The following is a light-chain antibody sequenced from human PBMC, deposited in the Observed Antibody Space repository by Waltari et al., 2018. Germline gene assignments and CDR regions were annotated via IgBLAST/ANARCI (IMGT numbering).Light chain of an antibody. CDR2: SNF. CDR3: QSYDSSLRDV. V-gene: IGLV1-40*01. Sequence: QSVLTQPPSVSGAPGQRVTISCTGSSSNIGGGYEVHWYQQLPGTAPKLLIYSNFNRPSGVPDRFSGSKSGTSAFLAISGLQAEDEADYYCQSYDSSLRDVFGTGTKVTVL. J-gene: IGLJ1*01. CDR1: SSNIGGGYE.